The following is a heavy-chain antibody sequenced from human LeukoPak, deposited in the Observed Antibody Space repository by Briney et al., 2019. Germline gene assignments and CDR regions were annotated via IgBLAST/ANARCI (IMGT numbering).Heavy chain of an antibody. CDR2: TYYSGTS. CDR3: ARGDDDYGNLDV. CDR1: GGSITSSGYSY. Sequence: SETLSLTCTVSGGSITSSGYSYWTWIRQHPGKGLVWIGFTYYSGTSHYHTSLESRVTISVDTSKNQFSLRLNSVTAADTAVYFCARGDDDYGNLDVWGQGTMVTVSS. J-gene: IGHJ3*01. D-gene: IGHD4-17*01. V-gene: IGHV4-31*03.